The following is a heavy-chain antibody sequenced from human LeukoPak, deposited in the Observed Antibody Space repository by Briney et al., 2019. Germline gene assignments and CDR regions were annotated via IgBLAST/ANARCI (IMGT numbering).Heavy chain of an antibody. CDR3: ARGGSYWVNWFDP. CDR1: GFTFTTYA. Sequence: PGGSLRLSCSASGFTFTTYAMSWVRQAPGKGLEWVSAISGSGSSTYYADSVKGRFTISRDNSKNTLFLQMNSLRAEDTAVYYCARGGSYWVNWFDPWGQGTLVTVSS. J-gene: IGHJ5*02. D-gene: IGHD1-26*01. V-gene: IGHV3-23*01. CDR2: ISGSGSST.